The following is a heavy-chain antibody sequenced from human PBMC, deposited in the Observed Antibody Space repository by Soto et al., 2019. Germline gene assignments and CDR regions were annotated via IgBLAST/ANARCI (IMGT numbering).Heavy chain of an antibody. CDR2: INPNSGVT. J-gene: IGHJ6*03. Sequence: QVQLVQSGAEVKAPGASVTVSCRASGDRFTDYYMHWVRQAPGQGLEWMGWINPNSGVTKYAQKFQGWVTMTRDTSIRTVYMQLSRLGFDDTAIYYCARESGGATATLDYYYFYMDVWGTGTTVTVSS. V-gene: IGHV1-2*04. CDR3: ARESGGATATLDYYYFYMDV. D-gene: IGHD5-12*01. CDR1: GDRFTDYY.